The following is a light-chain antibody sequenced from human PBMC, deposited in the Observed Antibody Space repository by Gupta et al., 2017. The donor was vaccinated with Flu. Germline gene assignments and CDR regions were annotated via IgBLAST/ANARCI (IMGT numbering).Light chain of an antibody. J-gene: IGLJ3*02. V-gene: IGLV2-23*01. CDR2: EGT. CDR3: CSYAGDNTWV. CDR1: TSDVGNHKF. Sequence: QSALTQPASLSGSPGQSLTIPCIGTTSDVGNHKFVSWYQQHPGKVPKLIIYEGTKPPSGVSSRFSGSQSDTAASLAISGLQAEDEAHYYCCSYAGDNTWVFGGGTNLTVL.